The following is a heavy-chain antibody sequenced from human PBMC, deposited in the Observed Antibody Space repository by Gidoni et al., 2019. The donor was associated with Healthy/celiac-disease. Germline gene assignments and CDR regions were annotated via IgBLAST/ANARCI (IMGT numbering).Heavy chain of an antibody. V-gene: IGHV3-23*01. CDR3: AKDGYNTVYYYYYGMDV. J-gene: IGHJ6*02. CDR1: GFTFSSYA. D-gene: IGHD5-12*01. CDR2: ISGSGGST. Sequence: EVQLLESGGGLVQPGGSLRLSCEASGFTFSSYAMSWVRPAPGKGLEWVSAISGSGGSTYYADSVKGRFTISRDNSKNTLYLQMNSLRAEDTAVYYCAKDGYNTVYYYYYGMDVWGQGTTVTVSS.